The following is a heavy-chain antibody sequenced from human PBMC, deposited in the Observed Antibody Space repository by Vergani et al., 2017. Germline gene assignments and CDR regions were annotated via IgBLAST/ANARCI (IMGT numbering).Heavy chain of an antibody. D-gene: IGHD1-14*01. CDR3: ARDLRLLYNRFDP. CDR1: GFTLNQYG. V-gene: IGHV3-33*01. CDR2: TWFDGNNK. Sequence: QVQLVESGGGVVKPGRSLRLPCAASGFTLNQYGMHWVRQAPGKGLEWVAVTWFDGNNKQYADSVKGRFTISRDNSKSTMYLQMNSLRDEDTGVYYCARDLRLLYNRFDPWGQGTLVTVSS. J-gene: IGHJ5*02.